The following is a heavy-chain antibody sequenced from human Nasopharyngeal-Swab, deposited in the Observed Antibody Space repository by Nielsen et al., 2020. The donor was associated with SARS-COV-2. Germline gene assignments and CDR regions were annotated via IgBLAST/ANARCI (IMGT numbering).Heavy chain of an antibody. CDR2: ISYDGSNK. CDR3: ARDWESSVFDY. J-gene: IGHJ4*02. V-gene: IGHV3-30*03. CDR1: GFTFSSYG. Sequence: SLKISCAASGFTFSSYGMHWVRQAPGKGLEWVAVISYDGSNKYYADSVKGRFTISRDNSKNTLYLQMNSLRAEDTAVYYCARDWESSVFDYWGQGTLVTVSS. D-gene: IGHD3-16*01.